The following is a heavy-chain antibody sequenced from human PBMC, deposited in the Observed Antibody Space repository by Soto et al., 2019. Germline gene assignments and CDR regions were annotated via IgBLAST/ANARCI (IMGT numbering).Heavy chain of an antibody. D-gene: IGHD3-10*01. CDR3: ASNRYYYGSGSYY. V-gene: IGHV4-34*01. CDR2: INHSGST. J-gene: IGHJ4*02. CDR1: GGSFSGYY. Sequence: ETLSLTCAVYGGSFSGYYWSWIRQPPGKGLEWIGEINHSGSTNYNPSLKSRVTISVDTSKNQFSLKLSSVTAADTAVYYCASNRYYYGSGSYYWGQGTLVTVSS.